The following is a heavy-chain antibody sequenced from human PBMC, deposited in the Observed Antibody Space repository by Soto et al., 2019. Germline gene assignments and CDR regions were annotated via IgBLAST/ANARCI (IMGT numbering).Heavy chain of an antibody. Sequence: GGYLRLSCSASDFTFSGEHMSWVRQGPGMGLEWVSGISGGGSYIFYADSVQGRFSISRDNPKNSLFLEMNSLRVEATAVYYCARHSDCHSTTCFFPPHVWGQGTPVTVSS. V-gene: IGHV3-21*06. CDR1: DFTFSGEH. D-gene: IGHD2-2*01. J-gene: IGHJ6*01. CDR2: ISGGGSYI. CDR3: ARHSDCHSTTCFFPPHV.